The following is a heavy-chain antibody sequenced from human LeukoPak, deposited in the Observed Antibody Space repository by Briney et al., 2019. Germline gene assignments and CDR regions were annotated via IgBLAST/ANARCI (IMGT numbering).Heavy chain of an antibody. V-gene: IGHV3-30*01. CDR1: GFIFSNFA. D-gene: IGHD6-13*01. J-gene: IGHJ6*03. CDR3: AREEQELVRDYYMDV. CDR2: ISYDGSHT. Sequence: PGGSLRLSCAASGFIFSNFAMHWVRQAPGKGLEWVALISYDGSHTYYADSMKGRFTISRDNSRNVLYLQMTSLSGDDSAVYYCAREEQELVRDYYMDVWGKGTTVTVPS.